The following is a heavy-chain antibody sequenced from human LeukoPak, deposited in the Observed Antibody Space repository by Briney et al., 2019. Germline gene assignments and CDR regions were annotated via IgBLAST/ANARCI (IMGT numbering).Heavy chain of an antibody. CDR2: IRYDGSNK. J-gene: IGHJ4*02. CDR3: AKWDYYDSSAPH. D-gene: IGHD3-22*01. V-gene: IGHV3-30*02. Sequence: PGGSLRLSCAASGFTFSSYGMHWVRQAPGKGLEWVAFIRYDGSNKYYADSVKGRFTISRDNSKNTLYLQMNSLRAEDTAVYYCAKWDYYDSSAPHWGQGTLVTVSS. CDR1: GFTFSSYG.